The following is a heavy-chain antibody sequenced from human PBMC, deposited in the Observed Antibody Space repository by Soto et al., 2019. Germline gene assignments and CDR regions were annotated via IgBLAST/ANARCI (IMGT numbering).Heavy chain of an antibody. V-gene: IGHV1-18*01. D-gene: IGHD3-16*01. Sequence: QVQLVQSRAEVKNPGASVKVSCKASGYSFTRYGIAWARQAPGQGLEWMGWINTYNGNTNYAQNLQGRVTLTTDTXXSNAYMELTSLRSNDTAIYYCAMVDVYVTPSPQDVWGQGTTVIVSS. CDR3: AMVDVYVTPSPQDV. J-gene: IGHJ6*02. CDR2: INTYNGNT. CDR1: GYSFTRYG.